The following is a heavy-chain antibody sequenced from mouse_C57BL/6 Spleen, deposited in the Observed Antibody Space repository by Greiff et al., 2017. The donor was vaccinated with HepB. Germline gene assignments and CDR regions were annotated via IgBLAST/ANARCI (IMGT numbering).Heavy chain of an antibody. CDR1: GYTFTSYW. CDR3: AREEYEDYGNYLAWFAY. V-gene: IGHV1-64*01. J-gene: IGHJ3*01. CDR2: IHPNSGST. Sequence: QVQLQQPGAELVKPGASVKLSCKASGYTFTSYWMHWVKQRPGQGLEWIGMIHPNSGSTNYNEKFKSKATLTVDKSSSTAYMQLSSLTSEDSAVYYCAREEYEDYGNYLAWFAYWGQGTLVTVSA. D-gene: IGHD2-1*01.